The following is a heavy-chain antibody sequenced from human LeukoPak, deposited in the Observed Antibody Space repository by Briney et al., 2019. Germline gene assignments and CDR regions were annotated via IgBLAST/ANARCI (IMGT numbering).Heavy chain of an antibody. Sequence: ASVKVSCKASGGTFSSYAISWVRQAPGQGLEWMGGIIPIFGTANYAQKFQGRVTITADESTSTAYMELSSLRSEDTAVYYCARTDLTGYRLDVWGQGTTVTVSS. V-gene: IGHV1-69*13. CDR3: ARTDLTGYRLDV. D-gene: IGHD3-9*01. CDR2: IIPIFGTA. J-gene: IGHJ6*02. CDR1: GGTFSSYA.